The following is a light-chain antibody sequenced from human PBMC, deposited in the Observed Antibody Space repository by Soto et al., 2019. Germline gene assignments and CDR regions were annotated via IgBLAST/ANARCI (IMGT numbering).Light chain of an antibody. V-gene: IGKV1-5*03. CDR3: QHYNSYSEA. J-gene: IGKJ1*01. CDR1: QTISSW. Sequence: DIQMTQSPSTLSASVGDRVTITCRASQTISSWLAWYQQKPGKAPKLLIYKASTLKSGVPPRFSGSGSGTEFTLTISSPQPDDFATYYCQHYNSYSEAFGQGTKVDIK. CDR2: KAS.